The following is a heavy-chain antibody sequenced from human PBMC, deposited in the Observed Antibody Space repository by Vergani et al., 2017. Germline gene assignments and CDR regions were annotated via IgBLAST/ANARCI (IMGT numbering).Heavy chain of an antibody. CDR1: GFTFSSYS. V-gene: IGHV3-21*01. CDR3: ARDYQKRYYDSSSYNDAFDI. CDR2: ISSSSSYI. D-gene: IGHD3-22*01. J-gene: IGHJ3*02. Sequence: EVQLVESGGGLVKPGGSLRLSCAASGFTFSSYSMNWVRQAPGKGLEWVSSISSSSSYIYYADSVKGRFTISRDNAKNSLYLQMNSLRAEDTAVYYCARDYQKRYYDSSSYNDAFDIWGQGIMFTVSS.